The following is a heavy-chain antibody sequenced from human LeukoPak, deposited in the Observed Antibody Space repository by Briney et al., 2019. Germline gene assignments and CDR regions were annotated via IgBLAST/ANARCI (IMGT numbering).Heavy chain of an antibody. CDR2: INPNSGGT. D-gene: IGHD1-26*01. V-gene: IGHV1-2*02. J-gene: IGHJ6*02. Sequence: ASVNVSCKASGYTFTGYYMHWVRQAPGQGLEWMGRINPNSGGTNYAQKFQGRVTMTRDTSISTAYMELSRLRSDDTAVYYCARDRSSGASKYYYYGMDVWGQGTTVTVSS. CDR3: ARDRSSGASKYYYYGMDV. CDR1: GYTFTGYY.